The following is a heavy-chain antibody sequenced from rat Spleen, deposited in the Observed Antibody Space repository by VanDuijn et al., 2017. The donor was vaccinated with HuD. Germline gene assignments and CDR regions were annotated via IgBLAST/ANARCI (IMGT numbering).Heavy chain of an antibody. CDR2: IWGNGNT. Sequence: QVQLKESGPGLVQPSQTLSLTCTVSGFSISSYGVIWVRQPPGKGLEWMGVIWGNGNTNYKSVFKSRLSISRDTSKSQVFLKMNSLQTEDTAIYFCTRRYYDGSYYYGDYFDYWGQGVTVTVSS. V-gene: IGHV2-13*01. CDR1: GFSISSYG. D-gene: IGHD1-12*02. J-gene: IGHJ2*01. CDR3: TRRYYDGSYYYGDYFDY.